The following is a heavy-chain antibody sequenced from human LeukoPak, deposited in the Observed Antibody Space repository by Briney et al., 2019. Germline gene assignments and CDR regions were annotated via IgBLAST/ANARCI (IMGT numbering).Heavy chain of an antibody. CDR2: VNFNIGDT. V-gene: IGHV1-2*02. J-gene: IGHJ4*02. CDR3: ARDVLGYDSSASD. D-gene: IGHD3-22*01. Sequence: EASVKVSCKASGYSFTGYYIHWVRQAPGQGLEWMGWVNFNIGDTYYAQKFRGRLAITRDKSITTVHMELSSLRSNDTAVYYCARDVLGYDSSASDWGQGTLVTVST. CDR1: GYSFTGYY.